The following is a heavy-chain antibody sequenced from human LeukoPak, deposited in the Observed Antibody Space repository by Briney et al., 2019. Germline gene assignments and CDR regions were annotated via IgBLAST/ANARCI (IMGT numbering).Heavy chain of an antibody. CDR2: ISGSGGST. D-gene: IGHD3-22*01. CDR1: GFTFSSYA. CDR3: AKHIDITMIVVVIPDDAFDI. Sequence: GGSLRLPCAASGFTFSSYAMSWVRQAPGKGLEWVSAISGSGGSTYYADSVKGRFTISRDNSKNTLYLQMNSLRAEDTAVYYCAKHIDITMIVVVIPDDAFDIWGQGTMVTVSS. V-gene: IGHV3-23*01. J-gene: IGHJ3*02.